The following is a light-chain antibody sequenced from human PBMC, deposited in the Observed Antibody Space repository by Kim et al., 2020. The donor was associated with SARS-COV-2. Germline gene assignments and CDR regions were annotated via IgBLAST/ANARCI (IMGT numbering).Light chain of an antibody. CDR3: QQSGTSPYT. CDR1: QNVDSSY. CDR2: GAA. J-gene: IGKJ2*01. V-gene: IGKV3-20*01. Sequence: EIVLTQSPDTLSLSPGERATLSCRASQNVDSSYLTWYQQKPGQAPRLLIFGAASRVTDIPDRFSGSGSGTDFTLTISRLEPEDFAVYYCQQSGTSPYTFGQGTKLEI.